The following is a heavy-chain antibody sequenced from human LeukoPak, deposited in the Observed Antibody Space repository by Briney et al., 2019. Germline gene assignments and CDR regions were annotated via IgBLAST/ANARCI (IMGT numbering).Heavy chain of an antibody. D-gene: IGHD3-22*01. Sequence: SETLSLTCTVSGGSISSSSYYWGWIRQPPGKGLEWFGSIYYSGSTYYNPSLKSRVTISVDTSKNQFSLKLSSVTAADTAVYYCARRANYYDSSGYQNWFDPWGQGTLVTVSS. CDR1: GGSISSSSYY. J-gene: IGHJ5*02. CDR3: ARRANYYDSSGYQNWFDP. CDR2: IYYSGST. V-gene: IGHV4-39*01.